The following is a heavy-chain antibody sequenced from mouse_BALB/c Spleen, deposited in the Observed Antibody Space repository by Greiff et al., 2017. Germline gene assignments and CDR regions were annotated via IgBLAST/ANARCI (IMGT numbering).Heavy chain of an antibody. CDR1: GFTFSSYG. CDR3: ARPYYDSSYDGGYWYFDV. D-gene: IGHD1-1*01. J-gene: IGHJ1*01. V-gene: IGHV5-6*02. CDR2: ISSGGSYT. Sequence: EVMLVESGGDLVKPGGSLKLSCAASGFTFSSYGMSWVRQTPDKRLEWVATISSGGSYTYYPDSVKGRFTISRDNAKNTLYLQMSSLKSEDTAMYYCARPYYDSSYDGGYWYFDVWGAGTTVTVSS.